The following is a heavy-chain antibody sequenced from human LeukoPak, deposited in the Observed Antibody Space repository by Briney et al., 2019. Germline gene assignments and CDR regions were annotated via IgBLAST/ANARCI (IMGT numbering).Heavy chain of an antibody. J-gene: IGHJ4*02. CDR1: GGSISSGGYY. Sequence: PSETLSLTCTVSGGSISSGGYYWSWIRQHPGKGLEWIGYIYYSGSTYYNPPLKSRVTISVDTSKNQFSLKLSSVTAADTAVYYCARFLEWLQFDYWGQGTLVTVSS. D-gene: IGHD3-3*01. CDR3: ARFLEWLQFDY. V-gene: IGHV4-31*03. CDR2: IYYSGST.